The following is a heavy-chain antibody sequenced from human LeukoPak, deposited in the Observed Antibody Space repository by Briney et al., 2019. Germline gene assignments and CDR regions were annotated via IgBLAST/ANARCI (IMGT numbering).Heavy chain of an antibody. CDR2: IYHSGST. Sequence: ESSETLSLTCTVSGGSISSGGYYWSWIRQPPGKGLEWIGYIYHSGSTYYNPSLKSRVTISVDRSKNQFSLKLSSVTAADTAVYYCARLVPQNAFDIWGQGTMVTVSS. CDR1: GGSISSGGYY. J-gene: IGHJ3*02. CDR3: ARLVPQNAFDI. V-gene: IGHV4-30-2*01.